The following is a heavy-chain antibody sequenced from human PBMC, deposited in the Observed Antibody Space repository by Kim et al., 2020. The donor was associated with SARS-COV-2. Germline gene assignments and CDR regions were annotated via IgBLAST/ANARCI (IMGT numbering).Heavy chain of an antibody. V-gene: IGHV1-3*01. J-gene: IGHJ6*02. D-gene: IGHD6-13*01. CDR1: GYTFTSYA. Sequence: ASVKVSCKASGYTFTSYAMHWVRQAPGQRLEWMGWINAGNGNTKYSQKFQGRVTITRDTSASTAYMELSSLRSEDTAVYYCARDGDLAAAARGPIYGMDVWGQGTTVTVSS. CDR2: INAGNGNT. CDR3: ARDGDLAAAARGPIYGMDV.